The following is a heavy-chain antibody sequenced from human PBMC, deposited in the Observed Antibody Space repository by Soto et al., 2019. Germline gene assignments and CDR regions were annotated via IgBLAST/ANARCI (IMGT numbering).Heavy chain of an antibody. Sequence: GGSLRLSCAASGFTFSSYSMNWVRQAPGKGLEWVSYISSSSSTIYYADSVKGRFTISRDNAKNSRYLEMNSLRAEDTAVYYCARAPVYKFYGDYVWYFDYWGQGTLVTVSS. D-gene: IGHD4-17*01. CDR1: GFTFSSYS. CDR3: ARAPVYKFYGDYVWYFDY. J-gene: IGHJ4*02. CDR2: ISSSSSTI. V-gene: IGHV3-48*01.